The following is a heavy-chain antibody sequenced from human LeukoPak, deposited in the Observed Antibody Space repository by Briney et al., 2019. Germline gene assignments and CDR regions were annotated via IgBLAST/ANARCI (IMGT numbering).Heavy chain of an antibody. CDR1: GYTFTSYG. CDR3: ARGILWCSGGSCYYFDY. D-gene: IGHD2-15*01. CDR2: ISAYNGNT. Sequence: ASVKVSCKASGYTFTSYGISWVRQAPGQGVEWMGWISAYNGNTNYAQKLQGRVTMTTDTSTSTAYMELRSLRSDDTAVYYCARGILWCSGGSCYYFDYWGQGTLVTVSS. J-gene: IGHJ4*02. V-gene: IGHV1-18*01.